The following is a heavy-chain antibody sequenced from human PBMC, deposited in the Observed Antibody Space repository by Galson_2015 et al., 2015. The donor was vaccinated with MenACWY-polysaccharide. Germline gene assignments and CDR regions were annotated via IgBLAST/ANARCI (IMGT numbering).Heavy chain of an antibody. V-gene: IGHV4-30-2*01. CDR2: IYNSGKA. CDR3: ARETVRSCPV. D-gene: IGHD4-11*01. CDR1: GGSIRSGGSS. J-gene: IGHJ4*02. Sequence: LSLTCTVSGGSIRSGGSSWSWIRQPPGKGLEWIGYIYNSGKAYYNPSLTSRVPIEVDKSKNQFSLNARFVTAADKAVYFCARETVRSCPVWGKGTVVTVSS.